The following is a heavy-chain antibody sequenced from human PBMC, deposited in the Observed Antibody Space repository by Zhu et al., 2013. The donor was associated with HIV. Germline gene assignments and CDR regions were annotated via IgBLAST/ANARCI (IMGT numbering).Heavy chain of an antibody. D-gene: IGHD6-19*01. J-gene: IGHJ6*02. CDR1: RYTFSTYY. CDR2: LNPSGRTT. V-gene: IGHV1-46*01. CDR3: ARDVASNGWYSLKYYHYGMDV. Sequence: QVLLVQSGAEVKKPGASVKVSCKASRYTFSTYYIHWVRQAPGQGLEWMGILNPSGRTTTNAQKFQGRLTMTRDTSTSTDYMELSSLRSEDTAVYFCARDVASNGWYSLKYYHYGMDVWGQGTTVVVSS.